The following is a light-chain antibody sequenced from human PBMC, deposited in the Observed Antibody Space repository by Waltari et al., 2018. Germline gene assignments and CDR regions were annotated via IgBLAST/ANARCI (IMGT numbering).Light chain of an antibody. V-gene: IGLV3-1*01. CDR3: QAWDSTIAV. J-gene: IGLJ2*01. Sequence: SYEVTQPPSVSVSPGQTASVTCSGDEWGSQDTSGYQQRPGQSPVVVIYQNTKRPSGIPERFSGSNSGNTATLTISGTQAMDEADYYCQAWDSTIAVFGGGTKLTVL. CDR1: EWGSQD. CDR2: QNT.